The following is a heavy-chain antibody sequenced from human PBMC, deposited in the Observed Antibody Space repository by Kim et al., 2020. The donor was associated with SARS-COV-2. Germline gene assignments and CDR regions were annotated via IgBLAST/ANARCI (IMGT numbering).Heavy chain of an antibody. V-gene: IGHV4-61*01. CDR2: IYYSGST. CDR3: ARAVGYYDSSGYSSQQPLDP. D-gene: IGHD3-22*01. J-gene: IGHJ5*02. CDR1: GGSVSSGSYY. Sequence: SETLSLTCTVSGGSVSSGSYYWSWIRQPPGKGLEWIGYIYYSGSTNYNPSLKSRVTISVDTSKNQFSLKLSSVTAADTAVYYCARAVGYYDSSGYSSQQPLDPWGQGTLVTVSS.